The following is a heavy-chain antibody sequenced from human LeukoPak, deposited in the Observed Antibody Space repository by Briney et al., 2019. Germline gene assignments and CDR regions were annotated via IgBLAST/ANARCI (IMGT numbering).Heavy chain of an antibody. J-gene: IGHJ4*02. D-gene: IGHD3-22*01. CDR1: GYSISSGYH. V-gene: IGHV4-38-2*01. Sequence: SETLSLTCGVSGYSISSGYHWGWIRQPTGKGLEWIGSMSHSGSTYYNPSLKSRVTISVDTSKNQFSVKLSAVTAADTAVYYCARHHLYDSSGDGRYYFDYWGQGTLVTVSS. CDR2: MSHSGST. CDR3: ARHHLYDSSGDGRYYFDY.